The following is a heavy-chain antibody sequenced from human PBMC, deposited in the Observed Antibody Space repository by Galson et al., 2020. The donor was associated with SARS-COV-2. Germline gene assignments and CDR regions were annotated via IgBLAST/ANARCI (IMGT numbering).Heavy chain of an antibody. CDR1: GFTFNTYG. D-gene: IGHD3-10*01. Sequence: NSGGSLRLSCAASGFTFNTYGMNWFRQAPGKGLEWGSSISYSSNYIYYAASVKGRFTISRDNAKNSLYLQMNSLRVEDTAVYYCAKESDYHVDYWGQGTLVIVSS. J-gene: IGHJ4*02. CDR2: ISYSSNYI. V-gene: IGHV3-21*01. CDR3: AKESDYHVDY.